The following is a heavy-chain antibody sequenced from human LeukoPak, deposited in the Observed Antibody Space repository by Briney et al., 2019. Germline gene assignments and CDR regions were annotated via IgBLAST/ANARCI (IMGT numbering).Heavy chain of an antibody. V-gene: IGHV3-23*01. CDR3: AKGPTAHDAFDI. D-gene: IGHD4-17*01. CDR1: GFTFSSYA. CDR2: ISGSGGST. J-gene: IGHJ3*02. Sequence: GGSLRLSCAAPGFTFSSYATSWVRQAPGKGLEWVSAISGSGGSTYYADSVKGRFTISRDNSKNTLYLQMDSLRAEDTAVYYCAKGPTAHDAFDIWGQGTMVTVSS.